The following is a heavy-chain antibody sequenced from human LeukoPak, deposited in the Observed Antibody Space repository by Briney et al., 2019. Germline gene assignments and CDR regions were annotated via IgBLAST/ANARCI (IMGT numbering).Heavy chain of an antibody. D-gene: IGHD2-15*01. J-gene: IGHJ5*02. V-gene: IGHV4-61*02. CDR2: IYTSGST. Sequence: PSEALSLTCTVSGGSISSGGYYWSWIPQPAGQELEGIGRIYTSGSTNYNPYIKSRVTISVDTYKNQFSLKLSSVTAADTAVYYCASWGCSGGSCLNNWFDPWGQGTLVTVSS. CDR3: ASWGCSGGSCLNNWFDP. CDR1: GGSISSGGYY.